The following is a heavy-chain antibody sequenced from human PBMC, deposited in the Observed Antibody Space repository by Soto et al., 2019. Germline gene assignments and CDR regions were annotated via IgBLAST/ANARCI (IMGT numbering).Heavy chain of an antibody. CDR3: ARDYVYIWGSYPRSSYYMDV. CDR2: IWYDGSNK. V-gene: IGHV3-33*01. CDR1: GFTFSSYG. D-gene: IGHD3-16*02. Sequence: QVQLVESGGGVVQPGRSLRLPCAASGFTFSSYGMHWVRQAPGKGLERVAVIWYDGSNKYYADSVKGRFTLSRDNSEITLYLQMNSLRAEDTAVYYCARDYVYIWGSYPRSSYYMDVWGKGTTVTVSS. J-gene: IGHJ6*03.